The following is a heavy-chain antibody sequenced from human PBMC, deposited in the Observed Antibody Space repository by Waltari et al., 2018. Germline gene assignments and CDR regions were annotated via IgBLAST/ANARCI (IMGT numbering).Heavy chain of an antibody. Sequence: QVQLLESGGGVVQPGTSLRPSWAASGFIFNSFGMHWVRPAPGRGLEWVAGTWNDGTNKYYADSVKGRFTISRDNSKNMFFLHMNSLRAEDTAIFYCARDRYSNVWGGFDFWGQGALVTVSS. CDR3: ARDRYSNVWGGFDF. CDR1: GFIFNSFG. J-gene: IGHJ4*02. V-gene: IGHV3-33*01. CDR2: TWNDGTNK. D-gene: IGHD6-19*01.